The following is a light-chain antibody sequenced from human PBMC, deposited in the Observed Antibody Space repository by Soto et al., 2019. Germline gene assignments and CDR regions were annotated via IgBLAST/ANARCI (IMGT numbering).Light chain of an antibody. V-gene: IGLV2-8*01. CDR1: SSDIGSYKY. CDR2: EVD. J-gene: IGLJ2*01. CDR3: SSYGGTNNFVL. Sequence: QSVLTQPPSASGSAGQSVIISCTGTSSDIGSYKYVSWYQQHPGKAPKLMIYEVDKRPSGVPARFSGSKSGNTASLTVSGLQAEDEADYYCSSYGGTNNFVLFGGGTQLTVL.